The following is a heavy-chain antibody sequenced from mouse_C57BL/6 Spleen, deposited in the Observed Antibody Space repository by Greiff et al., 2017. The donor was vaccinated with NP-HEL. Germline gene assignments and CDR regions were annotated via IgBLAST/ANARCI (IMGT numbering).Heavy chain of an antibody. Sequence: QVQLKESGPGLVQPSQSLSITCTVSGFSLTSYGVHWVRQPPGKGLEWLGVIWSGGSTDYNAAFISRLSISKDNSKSQVFFKMNSLQADDTAIYYCASLYYDYDDYAMDYWGQGTSVTVSS. V-gene: IGHV2-4*01. CDR3: ASLYYDYDDYAMDY. J-gene: IGHJ4*01. CDR2: IWSGGST. D-gene: IGHD2-4*01. CDR1: GFSLTSYG.